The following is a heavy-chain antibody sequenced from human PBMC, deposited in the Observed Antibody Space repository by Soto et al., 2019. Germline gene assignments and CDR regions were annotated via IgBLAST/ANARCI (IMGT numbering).Heavy chain of an antibody. CDR3: AKDIGYDYGDYEPPEYYMDV. Sequence: EVQLLESGGGLVQPGGSLRLSCAASGFTFSSYAMSWVRQAPGKGLEWVSAISGSGGSTYYADPVKGRFTISRDNSKNTLYLQMNSLRAEDTAVYYCAKDIGYDYGDYEPPEYYMDVWGKGTTVTVSS. CDR2: ISGSGGST. D-gene: IGHD4-17*01. V-gene: IGHV3-23*01. CDR1: GFTFSSYA. J-gene: IGHJ6*03.